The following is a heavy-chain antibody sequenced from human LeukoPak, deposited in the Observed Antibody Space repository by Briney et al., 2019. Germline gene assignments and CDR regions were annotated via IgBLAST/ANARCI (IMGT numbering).Heavy chain of an antibody. Sequence: PSETLSLTCTVSGGSISRYYWSWIRQPPGKRLEYIGYIYSSGSTYYSPSLKGRVIISLDTSKNQFSLKLNSVTAADTAMFYCARSNYGYQKPLDYWGQGTLVTVSS. J-gene: IGHJ4*02. V-gene: IGHV4-59*01. CDR2: IYSSGST. CDR1: GGSISRYY. CDR3: ARSNYGYQKPLDY. D-gene: IGHD5-24*01.